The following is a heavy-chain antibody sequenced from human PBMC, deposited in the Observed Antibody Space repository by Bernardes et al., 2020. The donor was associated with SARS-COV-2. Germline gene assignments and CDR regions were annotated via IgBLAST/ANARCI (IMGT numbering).Heavy chain of an antibody. J-gene: IGHJ6*02. D-gene: IGHD1-1*01. CDR3: GRGPSSYNIMDV. CDR2: VHPYSGVT. Sequence: GGSLRLSCVGTGFTFNTYVIHWVRQAPGQGLEWMGWVHPYSGVTHYAHKFQGRVTMTRDTSINTAYMEVSRLRSDDTAVYYCGRGPSSYNIMDVWGQGTTVTVSS. V-gene: IGHV1-2*02. CDR1: GFTFNTYV.